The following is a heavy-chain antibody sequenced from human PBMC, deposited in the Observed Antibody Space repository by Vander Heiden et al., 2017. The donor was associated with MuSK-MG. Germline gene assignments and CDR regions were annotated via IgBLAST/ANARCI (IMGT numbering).Heavy chain of an antibody. Sequence: QVQLQQWGAGLLKPSETLSLTCAVYGGSFSGYYWSWIRQPPGKGLEWIGEINHSGSTNYNPSLKSRVTISVDTSKNQFSLKLSSVTAADTAVYYCASASAAAAGTSWFDPWGQGTLVTVSS. CDR2: INHSGST. CDR3: ASASAAAAGTSWFDP. V-gene: IGHV4-34*01. CDR1: GGSFSGYY. D-gene: IGHD6-13*01. J-gene: IGHJ5*02.